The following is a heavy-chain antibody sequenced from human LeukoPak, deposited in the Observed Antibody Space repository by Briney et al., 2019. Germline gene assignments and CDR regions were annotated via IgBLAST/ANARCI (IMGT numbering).Heavy chain of an antibody. CDR2: IIPIFGTA. Sequence: SVKVSCKASGGTFSSYAISWVRQAPGQGLEWMGGIIPIFGTANYAQKFQGRVTITTDESTSTAYMELSSLRSEDTAVYYCAREEYCSGGSCYAGFDYWGQGTLVTVSS. V-gene: IGHV1-69*05. J-gene: IGHJ4*02. CDR3: AREEYCSGGSCYAGFDY. CDR1: GGTFSSYA. D-gene: IGHD2-15*01.